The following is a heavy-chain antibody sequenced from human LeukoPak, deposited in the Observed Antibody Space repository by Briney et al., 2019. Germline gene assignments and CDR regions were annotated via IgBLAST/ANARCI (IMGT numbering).Heavy chain of an antibody. CDR2: INHSGST. CDR1: GVSFSGYY. D-gene: IGHD3-3*01. J-gene: IGHJ5*02. V-gene: IGHV4-34*01. CDR3: ARGRRIRFLEWSQNWFDP. Sequence: SETLSLTCAVYGVSFSGYYWSWIRQPPGKGLEWIGEINHSGSTNYNPSLKSRVTISVDTSKNQFSLKLSSVTAADTAVYYCARGRRIRFLEWSQNWFDPWGQGTLVTVSS.